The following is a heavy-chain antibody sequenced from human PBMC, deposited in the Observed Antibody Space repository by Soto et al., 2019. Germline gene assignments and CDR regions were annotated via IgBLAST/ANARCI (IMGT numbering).Heavy chain of an antibody. CDR3: ARDYCSGGSCYSGYYYYGMDV. Sequence: QVQLVQSGAEVKKPGSSVKVSCKASGGTFSSYAISWVRQAPGQGLEWMGGIIPIFGTANYAQKFQGRVTITADETKSTAYMELSSLRSDDTAVYYCARDYCSGGSCYSGYYYYGMDVWGQGTTVTVSS. CDR1: GGTFSSYA. D-gene: IGHD2-15*01. CDR2: IIPIFGTA. V-gene: IGHV1-69*01. J-gene: IGHJ6*02.